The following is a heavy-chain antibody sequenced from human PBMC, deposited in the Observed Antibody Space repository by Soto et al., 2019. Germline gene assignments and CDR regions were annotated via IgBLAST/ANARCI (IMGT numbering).Heavy chain of an antibody. J-gene: IGHJ2*01. D-gene: IGHD1-7*01. V-gene: IGHV3-20*04. CDR2: INWNGDST. Sequence: EVQLVESGGDVGRPGGSLSLSCTASGFKFDDYAMSWVRQVPGKGLEWVSGINWNGDSTNYADSVRGRFTISRDNAKNSLFLLRKSLRAEDTAFYYCARDMNYSGYFDLWGRGTLVTVSS. CDR3: ARDMNYSGYFDL. CDR1: GFKFDDYA.